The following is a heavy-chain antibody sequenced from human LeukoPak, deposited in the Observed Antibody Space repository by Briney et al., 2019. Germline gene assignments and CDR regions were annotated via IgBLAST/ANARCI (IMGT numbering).Heavy chain of an antibody. J-gene: IGHJ4*02. Sequence: GGSLRLSCAASGFTFSSYSMNWVRQAPGKGLEWVSRINSDGSSTSYADSVKGRFTISRDNAKNTLYLQMNSLRAEDTAVYYCARGDGYNPFDYWGQGTLVTVSS. CDR3: ARGDGYNPFDY. V-gene: IGHV3-74*01. CDR1: GFTFSSYS. CDR2: INSDGSST. D-gene: IGHD5-24*01.